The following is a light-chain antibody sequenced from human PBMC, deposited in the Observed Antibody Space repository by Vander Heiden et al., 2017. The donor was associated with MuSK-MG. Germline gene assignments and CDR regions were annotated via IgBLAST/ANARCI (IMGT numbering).Light chain of an antibody. CDR2: GNT. Sequence: QSVLPQPPSVSGAPGQRVTISCTGTNSNIGAGYDVHWYQQFPGTAPKLLIYGNTNRPSGVPDRFSASKSDTSASLAISGLQADDEADYYCQSYDTALSGALFGGGTKLTVL. CDR1: NSNIGAGYD. CDR3: QSYDTALSGAL. J-gene: IGLJ3*02. V-gene: IGLV1-40*01.